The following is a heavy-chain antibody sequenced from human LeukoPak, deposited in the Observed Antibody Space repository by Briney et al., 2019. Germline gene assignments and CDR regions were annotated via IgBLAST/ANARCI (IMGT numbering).Heavy chain of an antibody. CDR1: GFTFSSYS. CDR3: AKHLLVGGTRGAYAFDI. V-gene: IGHV3-23*01. J-gene: IGHJ3*02. D-gene: IGHD1-26*01. Sequence: GGSLRLSCAASGFTFSSYSMSWVRQAPGKGLEWVSLISGITTNTYYADSVKGRFTISRDNSKNTLDLQMNSLRAEDTAGYYCAKHLLVGGTRGAYAFDIWGRGTMVTVSS. CDR2: ISGITTNT.